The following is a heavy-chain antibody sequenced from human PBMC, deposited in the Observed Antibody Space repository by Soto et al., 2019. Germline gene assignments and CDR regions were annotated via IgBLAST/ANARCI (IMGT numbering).Heavy chain of an antibody. V-gene: IGHV1-3*01. CDR3: AREESGWDYYYMDV. CDR2: INAGNGNT. D-gene: IGHD6-19*01. CDR1: GYTFTSYA. J-gene: IGHJ6*03. Sequence: ASVKVSCKASGYTFTSYAMHWVRQAPGQRLEWMGWINAGNGNTKYSQKFQGRVTITRDTSASTAYMELSSLRSEDTAVYYCAREESGWDYYYMDVWGKGTTVTVSS.